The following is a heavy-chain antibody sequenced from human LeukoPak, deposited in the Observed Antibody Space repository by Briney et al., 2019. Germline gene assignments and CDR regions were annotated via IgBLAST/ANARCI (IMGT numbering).Heavy chain of an antibody. CDR2: IRYDGSNK. D-gene: IGHD5-12*01. J-gene: IGHJ4*02. CDR1: GFTFSSYG. CDR3: AKDLGWESGYDIFDY. Sequence: GGSLRLPCAASGFTFSSYGMHWVRQAQGKGLEWVAFIRYDGSNKYYADSVKGRFTISRDNSKNTLYLQMNSLRAEDTAVYYCAKDLGWESGYDIFDYWGQGTLVTVSS. V-gene: IGHV3-30*02.